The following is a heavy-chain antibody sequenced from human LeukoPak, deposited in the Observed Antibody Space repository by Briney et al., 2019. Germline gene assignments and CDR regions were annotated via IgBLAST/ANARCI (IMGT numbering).Heavy chain of an antibody. V-gene: IGHV4-30-4*01. CDR2: IYYSGST. CDR1: GGSISSGDYY. CDR3: AREPTLYSGSFGGVLC. Sequence: PSETLSLTCTVSGGSISSGDYYWSWIRQPPGKGLEWIGYIYYSGSTYYNPSLKSRVTISVDTSKNQFSLKLSSVTAADTAVYYCAREPTLYSGSFGGVLCWGQGTLVTVSS. D-gene: IGHD1-26*01. J-gene: IGHJ4*02.